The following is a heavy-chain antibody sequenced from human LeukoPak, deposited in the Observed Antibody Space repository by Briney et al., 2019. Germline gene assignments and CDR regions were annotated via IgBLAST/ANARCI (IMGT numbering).Heavy chain of an antibody. V-gene: IGHV3-23*01. J-gene: IGHJ4*02. CDR1: GFTFRNFA. Sequence: PGGSLRLSCSASGFTFRNFAISWVRQAPGKGLEWVSSIGGGDTYYADSVKGRFTFSRDDSRSTVDLQMSSLRAEDTAVYYCAKDGQSFNSMYDYFDSWGQGTLVTVSS. D-gene: IGHD2-8*01. CDR3: AKDGQSFNSMYDYFDS. CDR2: IGGGDT.